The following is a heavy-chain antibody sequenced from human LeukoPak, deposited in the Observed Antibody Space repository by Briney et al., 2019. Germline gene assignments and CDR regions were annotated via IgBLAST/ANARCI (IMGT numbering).Heavy chain of an antibody. Sequence: PSETLSLTCGVSGGSITNTNYWTWVRQPPGKGLEWIGEINHSGSTNYNPSLKSRVTISVDTSKTQFSLKLSSVTAADTAVYYCARLRYDILTGCFDYWGQGTLVTVSS. CDR1: GGSITNTNY. D-gene: IGHD3-9*01. J-gene: IGHJ4*02. CDR2: INHSGST. V-gene: IGHV4-4*02. CDR3: ARLRYDILTGCFDY.